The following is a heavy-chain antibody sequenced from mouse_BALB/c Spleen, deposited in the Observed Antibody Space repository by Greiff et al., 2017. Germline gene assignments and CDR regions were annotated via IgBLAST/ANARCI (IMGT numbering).Heavy chain of an antibody. D-gene: IGHD1-1*01. CDR1: GYAFTNYL. Sequence: VKLQESGAELVRPGTSVKVSCKASGYAFTNYLIEWVKQRPGQGLEWIGVINPGSGGTNYNEKFKGKATLTADKSSSTAYMQLSSLTSDDSAVYFCARVDYGSSYGAYWGQGTLVTVSA. J-gene: IGHJ3*01. CDR2: INPGSGGT. CDR3: ARVDYGSSYGAY. V-gene: IGHV1-54*01.